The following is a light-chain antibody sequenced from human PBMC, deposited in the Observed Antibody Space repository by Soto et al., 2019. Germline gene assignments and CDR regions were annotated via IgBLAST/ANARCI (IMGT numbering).Light chain of an antibody. CDR3: QQYETSLPWT. V-gene: IGKV3-20*01. Sequence: EIVLTQSPGTLSLFPGERATLSCRASQSVSSSYLAWYQQKPGQAPRLLIYGVSSRATGIPDRFSGSGSGTDFTLTISRLEPEDFAVYYCQQYETSLPWTFGXGTKV. CDR1: QSVSSSY. CDR2: GVS. J-gene: IGKJ1*01.